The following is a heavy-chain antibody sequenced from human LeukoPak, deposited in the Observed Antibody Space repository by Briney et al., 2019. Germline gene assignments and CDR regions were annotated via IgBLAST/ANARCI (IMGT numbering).Heavy chain of an antibody. J-gene: IGHJ5*02. CDR2: ISAYNGNT. Sequence: ASVKVSCKASGYTFTSYGISWVRQAPGQGLEWMGWISAYNGNTNYAQKLQGRVTMTTDTSTSTAYMELRSLRSDDTAVYYCARLGGYYCSSTSCLTFDPWGQGTLVTVSS. CDR3: ARLGGYYCSSTSCLTFDP. D-gene: IGHD2-2*01. CDR1: GYTFTSYG. V-gene: IGHV1-18*01.